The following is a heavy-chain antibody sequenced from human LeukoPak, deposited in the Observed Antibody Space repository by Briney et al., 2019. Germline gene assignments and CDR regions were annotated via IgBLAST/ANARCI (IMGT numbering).Heavy chain of an antibody. CDR2: IYSGGST. CDR3: ARVRGDYYDSSYIDY. Sequence: RGSLRLSCAASGFTVSSNYMSWVRQAPGKGLEWVSVIYSGGSTYYADSVKGRFTISRDNSKNTLYLQMNSLRAEDTAVYYCARVRGDYYDSSYIDYWGQGTLVTVSS. D-gene: IGHD3-22*01. J-gene: IGHJ4*02. V-gene: IGHV3-66*01. CDR1: GFTVSSNY.